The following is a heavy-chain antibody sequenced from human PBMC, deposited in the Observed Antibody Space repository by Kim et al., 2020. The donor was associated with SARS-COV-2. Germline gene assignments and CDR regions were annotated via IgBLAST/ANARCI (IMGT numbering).Heavy chain of an antibody. D-gene: IGHD6-13*01. J-gene: IGHJ5*02. V-gene: IGHV1-58*01. CDR1: GFTFTSSA. CDR2: IVVGSGNT. Sequence: SVKVSCKASGFTFTSSAVQWVRQARGQRLEWIGWIVVGSGNTNYAQKFQERVTITRDMSTSTAYMELSSLRSEDTAVYYCAADPAAGKNWFDPWGQGTLVTASS. CDR3: AADPAAGKNWFDP.